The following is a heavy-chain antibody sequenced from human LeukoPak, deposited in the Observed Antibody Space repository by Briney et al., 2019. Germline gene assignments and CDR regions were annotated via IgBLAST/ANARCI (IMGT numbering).Heavy chain of an antibody. Sequence: GSLRLSCAASGFTFSSYSMNWVRQAPGKGLEWVSSISSSSSYIYYADSVKGRFTISRDNAKNSLYLQMNSLRAEDTAVYYCARDSDDFWSGSNWFDPWGQGTLVTVSS. V-gene: IGHV3-21*01. CDR3: ARDSDDFWSGSNWFDP. J-gene: IGHJ5*02. CDR1: GFTFSSYS. D-gene: IGHD3-3*01. CDR2: ISSSSSYI.